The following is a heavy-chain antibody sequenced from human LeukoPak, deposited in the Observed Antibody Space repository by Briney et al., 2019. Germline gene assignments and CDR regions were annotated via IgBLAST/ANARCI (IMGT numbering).Heavy chain of an antibody. J-gene: IGHJ3*02. V-gene: IGHV4-59*11. CDR2: ISYIGST. CDR3: ARDLVTVTKGFDI. D-gene: IGHD4-17*01. Sequence: SETLSLTCAASDDSFSSHYWTWIRQPPGKGLEWIGYISYIGSTNYNPSLKSRVTISIDTSRNQFSLRLSSVTAADTAVYYCARDLVTVTKGFDIWGQGTMVSVSS. CDR1: DDSFSSHY.